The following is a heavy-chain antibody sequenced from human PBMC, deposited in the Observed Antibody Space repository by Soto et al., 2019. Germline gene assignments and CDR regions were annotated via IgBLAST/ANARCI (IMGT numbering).Heavy chain of an antibody. J-gene: IGHJ6*02. CDR3: ARAGSSWSEMATSYYYYYGMDV. CDR2: IYHSGYT. V-gene: IGHV4-61*01. Sequence: SETLSLTCTVSGGSVSSGSYYWSWIRQPPGKGLEWIGYIYHSGYTKYNPSLKSRVTISVDTSKNQFSLKLSSVTAADTAVYYCARAGSSWSEMATSYYYYYGMDVWGQGTTVTVSS. CDR1: GGSVSSGSYY. D-gene: IGHD6-13*01.